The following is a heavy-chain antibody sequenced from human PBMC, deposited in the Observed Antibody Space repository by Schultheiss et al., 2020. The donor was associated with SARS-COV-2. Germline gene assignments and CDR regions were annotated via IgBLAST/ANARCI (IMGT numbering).Heavy chain of an antibody. J-gene: IGHJ4*02. Sequence: GESLKISCAASGFIFSDYAMNWVRQAPGKGLEWVSHIGGGEGRAYYADSVKDRLTISRDNAKNSLYLHMNSLTDEDTATYYCATVKGLQEWFISDFWGQGTLVTVSS. CDR3: ATVKGLQEWFISDF. CDR2: IGGGEGRA. CDR1: GFIFSDYA. D-gene: IGHD5-18*01. V-gene: IGHV3-23*01.